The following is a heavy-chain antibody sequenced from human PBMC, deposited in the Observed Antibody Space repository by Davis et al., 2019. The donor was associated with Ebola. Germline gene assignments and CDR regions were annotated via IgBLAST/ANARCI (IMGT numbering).Heavy chain of an antibody. CDR1: GGTFSSYA. J-gene: IGHJ6*02. V-gene: IGHV1-69*13. CDR2: IIPIFGTA. Sequence: SVKVSCKASGGTFSSYAISWVRQAPGQGLEWMGGIIPIFGTANYAQKFQGRVTITADESTSTAYMELSSLRSEDTAVYYCASRDYDILTGYYGMDVWGQGTTVTVSS. D-gene: IGHD3-9*01. CDR3: ASRDYDILTGYYGMDV.